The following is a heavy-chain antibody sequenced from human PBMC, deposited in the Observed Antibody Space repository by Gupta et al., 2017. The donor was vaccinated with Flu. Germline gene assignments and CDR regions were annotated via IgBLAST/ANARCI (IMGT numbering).Heavy chain of an antibody. Sequence: EVQLVESGGGLVKLRGSLRLPCAALGLHFLNAWMTLVRQAPGKGLVWVGRIKSKTNEGTTDYAAPVKCRLTISRDDSINTLYLQMKSLKTEDIDVYYCYTPHRYDTYGSGYWGQGTLVTVSS. CDR2: IKSKTNEGTT. CDR1: GLHFLNAW. D-gene: IGHD3-10*01. J-gene: IGHJ4*02. CDR3: YTPHRYDTYGSGY. V-gene: IGHV3-15*01.